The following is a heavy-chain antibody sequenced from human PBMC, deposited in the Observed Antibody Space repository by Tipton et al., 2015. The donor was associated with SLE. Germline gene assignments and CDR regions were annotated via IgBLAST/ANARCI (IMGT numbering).Heavy chain of an antibody. CDR3: ARDGGEGTNEVRAYYYYGMDV. J-gene: IGHJ6*02. V-gene: IGHV3-21*01. CDR2: ISSSSSYI. CDR1: GFTFSSYS. D-gene: IGHD1-1*01. Sequence: SLRLSCAASGFTFSSYSMNWVRQAPGKGLEWVSSISSSSSYIYYADSVKGRFTISRDNAKNSLYLQMNSLRAEDTAVYYCARDGGEGTNEVRAYYYYGMDVWGQGTTVTVSS.